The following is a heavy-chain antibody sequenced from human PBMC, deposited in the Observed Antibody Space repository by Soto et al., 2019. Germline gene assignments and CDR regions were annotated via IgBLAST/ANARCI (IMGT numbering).Heavy chain of an antibody. J-gene: IGHJ4*02. D-gene: IGHD1-26*01. Sequence: QVQLVQSGAEVKKPGASVKVSCKASGYTFTSYGISWVRQAPGQGLEWMGWISAYNGNTNYAQKLQGRVTMTTDTPRGTAYVGRGTLRSDDPAVYSWARGGGTYSFASWGQGTLVTVPS. CDR1: GYTFTSYG. CDR3: ARGGGTYSFAS. CDR2: ISAYNGNT. V-gene: IGHV1-18*01.